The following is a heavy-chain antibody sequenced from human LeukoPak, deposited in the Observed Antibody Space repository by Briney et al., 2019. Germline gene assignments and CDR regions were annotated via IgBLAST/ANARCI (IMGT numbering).Heavy chain of an antibody. CDR2: ISFDGTNK. J-gene: IGHJ4*02. CDR1: GFTFRSYG. Sequence: PGTSLRLSCAASGFTFRSYGIHWVRQAPGKGLEWVAMISFDGTNKHYAGSVKGRFTISRDNSKDTLSLEMNNLRPEDTAVYYCARDLNLGTSDSYWGQGTLVTVSS. D-gene: IGHD3/OR15-3a*01. V-gene: IGHV3-30*03. CDR3: ARDLNLGTSDSY.